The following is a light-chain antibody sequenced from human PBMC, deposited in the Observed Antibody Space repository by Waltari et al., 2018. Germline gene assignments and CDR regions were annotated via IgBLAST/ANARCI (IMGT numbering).Light chain of an antibody. J-gene: IGLJ7*01. Sequence: QSVLTQPPSVSAAPGQRVTISCYGGSSNIGNNSVSWYRQFPGTAPKLLIHENTERPSGIPGRFSGSKSGTSATLDITGLQAGDEADYYCGTWDSSLSGAVFGGGTHLTVL. CDR3: GTWDSSLSGAV. CDR2: ENT. CDR1: SSNIGNNS. V-gene: IGLV1-51*02.